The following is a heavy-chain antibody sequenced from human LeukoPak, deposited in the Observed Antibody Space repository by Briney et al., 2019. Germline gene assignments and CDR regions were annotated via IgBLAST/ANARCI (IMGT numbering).Heavy chain of an antibody. J-gene: IGHJ4*02. Sequence: PGGSLRLSCAASGFTFSNAWMSRVRQAPGKGLEWVGRIKSKTDGGTTDYAAPVKGRFTISRDDSKNTLYLQMNSLKAEDTAVYYCTTDLILGIAAPQDYWGQGTLVTVSS. CDR2: IKSKTDGGTT. CDR3: TTDLILGIAAPQDY. CDR1: GFTFSNAW. D-gene: IGHD6-13*01. V-gene: IGHV3-15*01.